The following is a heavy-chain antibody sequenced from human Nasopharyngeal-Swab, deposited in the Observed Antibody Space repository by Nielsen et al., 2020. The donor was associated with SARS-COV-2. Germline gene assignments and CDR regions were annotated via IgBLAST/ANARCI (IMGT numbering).Heavy chain of an antibody. CDR3: AKEQGYSSSWYGDYYYYGMDV. Sequence: GVLKISCAASGFTFDDYAMHWVRQAPGKGLEWVSLISGDGGSTYYADSVKGRFTISRDNSKNSLYLQMNSLRTEDTALYYCAKEQGYSSSWYGDYYYYGMDVWGQGTTVTVSS. CDR2: ISGDGGST. CDR1: GFTFDDYA. V-gene: IGHV3-43*02. D-gene: IGHD6-13*01. J-gene: IGHJ6*02.